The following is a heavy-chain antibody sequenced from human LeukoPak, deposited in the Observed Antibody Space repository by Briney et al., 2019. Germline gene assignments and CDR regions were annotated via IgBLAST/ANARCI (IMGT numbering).Heavy chain of an antibody. J-gene: IGHJ4*02. CDR2: IWYDGSNK. D-gene: IGHD2-15*01. CDR1: GFTFSSYG. Sequence: PGGSLRLSCAASGFTFSSYGMHWVRQAPGKGLEWVAVIWYDGSNKYYADSVKGRFTISRDNSKNTLYLQMNSLRAEDTAVYYCARDRGSWPLFDYWGQGTLVTVSS. CDR3: ARDRGSWPLFDY. V-gene: IGHV3-33*01.